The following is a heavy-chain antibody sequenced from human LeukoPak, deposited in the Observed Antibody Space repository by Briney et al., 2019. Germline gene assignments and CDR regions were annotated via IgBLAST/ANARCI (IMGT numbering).Heavy chain of an antibody. CDR1: GFTFSSYA. V-gene: IGHV3-30*01. D-gene: IGHD2-2*01. CDR3: ARDHDSTSAYYYYYYMDV. CDR2: ISYDGSNK. J-gene: IGHJ6*03. Sequence: GGSLRLSCTASGFTFSSYAMHWVRQAPGKGLEWVAVISYDGSNKYYADSVKGRFTISGDNSKNTLYLQMNSLRAEDTAVYYCARDHDSTSAYYYYYYMDVWGKGTTVTVSS.